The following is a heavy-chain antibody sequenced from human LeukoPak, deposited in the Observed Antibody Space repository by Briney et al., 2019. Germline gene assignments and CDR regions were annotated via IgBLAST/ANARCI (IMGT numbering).Heavy chain of an antibody. Sequence: PGGSLRLSCAASGFTFSNSAMSWVRQAPGKGLEWVSTLSGSGITTYYADSVKGRFTISRDNSKNTLYLQTNTLRAEDSALYYCAKGIYSSGWSYFDYWGHGTLVTVSS. CDR1: GFTFSNSA. V-gene: IGHV3-23*01. CDR3: AKGIYSSGWSYFDY. D-gene: IGHD6-19*01. J-gene: IGHJ4*01. CDR2: LSGSGITT.